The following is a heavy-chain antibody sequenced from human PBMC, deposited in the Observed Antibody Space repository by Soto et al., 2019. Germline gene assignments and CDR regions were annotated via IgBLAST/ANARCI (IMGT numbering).Heavy chain of an antibody. Sequence: QVQLVQYGAEVKKPGASVKVSCKASGYILTNHYIHWVRQAPGQGLEWMGIINPSGGSTNYLQKFQGRVTMTRDTSTSTVYMELSSLRSEDTAVYFCARADYYDSSGFYYDYWGQGTLVTVSS. V-gene: IGHV1-46*01. CDR1: GYILTNHY. CDR3: ARADYYDSSGFYYDY. J-gene: IGHJ4*02. D-gene: IGHD3-22*01. CDR2: INPSGGST.